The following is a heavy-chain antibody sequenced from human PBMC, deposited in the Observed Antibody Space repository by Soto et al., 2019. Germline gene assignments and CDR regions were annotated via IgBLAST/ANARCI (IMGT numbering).Heavy chain of an antibody. J-gene: IGHJ4*02. CDR2: ISGGGSTT. V-gene: IGHV3-11*01. CDR3: AREVRTSGWFRRLDS. Sequence: GGSLRLSCAVSGFTFNDYYMSWIRQAPGKWLEWISYISGGGSTTYHADSVRGRFTISRDNAKNSLFLQMNSLRAEDTAVYYCAREVRTSGWFRRLDSWGQGXLVTVSS. D-gene: IGHD6-19*01. CDR1: GFTFNDYY.